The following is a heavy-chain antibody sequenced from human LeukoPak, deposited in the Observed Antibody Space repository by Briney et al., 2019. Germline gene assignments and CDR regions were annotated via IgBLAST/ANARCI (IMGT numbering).Heavy chain of an antibody. J-gene: IGHJ4*02. D-gene: IGHD3-10*01. Sequence: GESLKISCKASGYTFTHQWIGRVRQKSGSGLEWMGIIYPRDSDTRESPSFQGHVSISADTSINTAYLEWSRLKAADTAIYYCARHSDVIGAIWGQGTLVTVSS. CDR1: GYTFTHQW. CDR2: IYPRDSDT. CDR3: ARHSDVIGAI. V-gene: IGHV5-51*01.